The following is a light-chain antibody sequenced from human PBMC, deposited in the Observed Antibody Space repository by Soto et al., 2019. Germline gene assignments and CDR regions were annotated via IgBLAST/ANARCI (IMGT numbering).Light chain of an antibody. Sequence: IRMTPSPSSFSASTVYRVTITCRASQGISSYLASYQQKPGKAPKLLIYDASNLETGVPSRFSGSRSGTAFTFTISSLQPEDIATYYCQQYDNLPITFGQGTRLEIK. V-gene: IGKV1-33*01. J-gene: IGKJ5*01. CDR1: QGISSY. CDR2: DAS. CDR3: QQYDNLPIT.